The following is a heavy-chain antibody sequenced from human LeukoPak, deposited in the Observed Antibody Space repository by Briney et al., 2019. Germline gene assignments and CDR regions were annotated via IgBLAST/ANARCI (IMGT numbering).Heavy chain of an antibody. CDR3: ARSRYNWNRLDAFDI. Sequence: GGSLILSCAASGFTFSSYAMHWVRQAPGKGLEWVAVISYDGSNKYYADSVKGRFTISRDNSKNTLYLQMNSLRAEDTAVYYCARSRYNWNRLDAFDIWGQGTMVTVSS. CDR1: GFTFSSYA. J-gene: IGHJ3*02. CDR2: ISYDGSNK. V-gene: IGHV3-30-3*01. D-gene: IGHD1-20*01.